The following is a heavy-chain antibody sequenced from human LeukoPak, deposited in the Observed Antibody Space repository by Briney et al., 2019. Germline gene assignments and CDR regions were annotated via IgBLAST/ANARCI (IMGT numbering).Heavy chain of an antibody. V-gene: IGHV4-59*01. CDR3: ARVTWELLGAFDI. J-gene: IGHJ3*02. Sequence: SETLSLTCTVSGGSISSYYWSWIRQPPGKGLEWIGYIYYSGSTNYNPSLKSRVTISVDTSKNQFPLKLSSVTAADTAVYYCARVTWELLGAFDIWGQGTMVTVSS. CDR1: GGSISSYY. D-gene: IGHD1-26*01. CDR2: IYYSGST.